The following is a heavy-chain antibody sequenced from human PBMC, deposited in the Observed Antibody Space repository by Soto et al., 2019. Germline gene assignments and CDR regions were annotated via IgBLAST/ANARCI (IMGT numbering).Heavy chain of an antibody. D-gene: IGHD4-4*01. Sequence: SQTLSLTFAISGDSVSSNSSAWNWISQSPSRGLEWLGRTYYRSKWYNDYAVSVKSRITINPDTSKNQFSLQLNSVTPEDTAVYYCAREVTAPSYYYYYGMDVWGQGTTVTVSS. CDR2: TYYRSKWYN. J-gene: IGHJ6*02. CDR3: AREVTAPSYYYYYGMDV. V-gene: IGHV6-1*01. CDR1: GDSVSSNSSA.